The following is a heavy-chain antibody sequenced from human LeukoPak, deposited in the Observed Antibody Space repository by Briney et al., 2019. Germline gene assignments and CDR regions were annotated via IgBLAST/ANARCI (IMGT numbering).Heavy chain of an antibody. CDR3: ARDPGIGPSQYYFDY. D-gene: IGHD1-14*01. CDR1: GFTFSSYA. J-gene: IGHJ4*02. CDR2: ISYDGSNK. V-gene: IGHV3-30-3*01. Sequence: PGRSLRLSCAASGFTFSSYAMHWVRRAPGKGLEWVAVISYDGSNKYYADSVKGRFTISRDNSKNTLYLQMNSLRAEDTAVYYCARDPGIGPSQYYFDYWGQGTLVTVSS.